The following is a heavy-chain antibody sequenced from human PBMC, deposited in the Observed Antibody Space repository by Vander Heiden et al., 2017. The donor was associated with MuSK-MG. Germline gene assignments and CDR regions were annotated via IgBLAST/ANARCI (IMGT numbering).Heavy chain of an antibody. CDR1: GFSFSSHS. V-gene: IGHV3-7*01. CDR3: AWTSLGYDS. J-gene: IGHJ5*01. D-gene: IGHD2-2*03. CDR2: IRKDGSEK. Sequence: EVQLLESGGGLVQPGGSLRLSCAASGFSFSSHSMSWVRPAPGKALEWVGNIRKDGSEKYYVDFVRGRFTISRDNAKNTLYLQMNSLTVEDTAVYYCAWTSLGYDSWGQGTLVTVSS.